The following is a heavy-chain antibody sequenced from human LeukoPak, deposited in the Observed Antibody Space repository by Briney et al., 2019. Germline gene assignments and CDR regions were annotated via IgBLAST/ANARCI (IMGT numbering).Heavy chain of an antibody. CDR3: AKVSTYDSSGYADY. J-gene: IGHJ4*02. CDR2: ISGSGGST. V-gene: IGHV3-23*01. CDR1: GFTFSSYG. D-gene: IGHD3-22*01. Sequence: GGSLRLSCAASGFTFSSYGMSWVRQAPGKGLEWVSAISGSGGSTYYADSVKGRFTISRDNSKNTLYLQMNSLRAEDTAVYYCAKVSTYDSSGYADYWGQGTLVTVSS.